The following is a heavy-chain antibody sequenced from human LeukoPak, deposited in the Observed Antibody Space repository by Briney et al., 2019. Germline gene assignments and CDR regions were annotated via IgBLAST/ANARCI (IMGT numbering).Heavy chain of an antibody. J-gene: IGHJ6*03. D-gene: IGHD3-10*01. V-gene: IGHV4-34*01. CDR1: GGSFSGYY. Sequence: SETLSLTCAVYGGSFSGYYWSWIRQPPGKGLEWIGEINHSGSTNYNPSLKSRVTISVDTSKNQFSLKLSSVTAADTAVYYCARIYGSGISPWKFYYYYYMDVWGKGTTVTVSS. CDR3: ARIYGSGISPWKFYYYYYMDV. CDR2: INHSGST.